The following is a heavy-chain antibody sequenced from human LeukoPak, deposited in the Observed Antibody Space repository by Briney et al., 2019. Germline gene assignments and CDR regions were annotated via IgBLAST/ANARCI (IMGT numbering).Heavy chain of an antibody. CDR1: GGSISSSNW. CDR3: ARAQWLATYYFDY. Sequence: SGTLSLTCAVSGGSISSSNWWSWVRQPPGKGLEWIGEIYHSGSTNYNPSLKSRVTISVDKSKNQFSLKLSSVTAADTAVYYCARAQWLATYYFDYWGQGTLVTVSS. J-gene: IGHJ4*02. CDR2: IYHSGST. D-gene: IGHD6-19*01. V-gene: IGHV4-4*02.